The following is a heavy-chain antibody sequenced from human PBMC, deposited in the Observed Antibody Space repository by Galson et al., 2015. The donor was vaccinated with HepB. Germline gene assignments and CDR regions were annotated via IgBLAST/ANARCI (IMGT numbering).Heavy chain of an antibody. CDR2: ISGRGGNT. Sequence: SLRLSCAASGFSFSRYAMRWVRQAPGKGLEWVSSISGRGGNTYYTDSVKGRFTISRDNSKKMVYLQMNSLRAEDTALYYCGKDPVRASYRPYGMDVWGQGTTVTVSS. CDR1: GFSFSRYA. J-gene: IGHJ6*02. CDR3: GKDPVRASYRPYGMDV. V-gene: IGHV3-23*01. D-gene: IGHD5-18*01.